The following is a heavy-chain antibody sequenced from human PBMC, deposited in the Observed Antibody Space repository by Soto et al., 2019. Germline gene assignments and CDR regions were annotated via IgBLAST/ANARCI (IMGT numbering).Heavy chain of an antibody. V-gene: IGHV4-30-2*01. D-gene: IGHD3-22*01. CDR2: TYHSGST. CDR1: GGSISSGGYS. Sequence: SETLSLTCAVSGGSISSGGYSWSWIRQPPGKGLEWIGYTYHSGSTYYNPSLKSRVTISVDRSKNQFSLKLSSVTAADTAVYYCARVPSDSSGYYFDYWGQGTLVTVSS. J-gene: IGHJ4*02. CDR3: ARVPSDSSGYYFDY.